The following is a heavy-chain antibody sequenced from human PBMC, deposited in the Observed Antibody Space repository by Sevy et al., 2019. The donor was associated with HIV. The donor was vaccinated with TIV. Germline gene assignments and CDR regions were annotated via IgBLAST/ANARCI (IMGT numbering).Heavy chain of an antibody. CDR3: ARHLGCSGYDPVEMATIYFDY. V-gene: IGHV5-51*01. CDR2: IYPGDSDT. Sequence: GESLKISCKGSGYSFTSYWIGWVRQMPGKGLEWMGIIYPGDSDTRYSPSFQGQVTISADKSISTAYLQWSSLKASDTAMYYCARHLGCSGYDPVEMATIYFDYWGQGTLVTVSS. D-gene: IGHD5-12*01. CDR1: GYSFTSYW. J-gene: IGHJ4*02.